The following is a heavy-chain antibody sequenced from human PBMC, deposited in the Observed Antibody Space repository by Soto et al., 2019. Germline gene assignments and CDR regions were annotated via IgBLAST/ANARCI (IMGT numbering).Heavy chain of an antibody. CDR2: IYYSGST. J-gene: IGHJ4*02. CDR1: GGSISSYY. D-gene: IGHD5-12*01. Sequence: SETLSLTCTVSGGSISSYYWSWIRQPPGKGLEWIGYIYYSGSTNYNPSLKSRVTISVDTSKNQFSLKLSSVTAADTAVYYCARAVGYSGYDAAYYFDYWGQGTLVTVSS. CDR3: ARAVGYSGYDAAYYFDY. V-gene: IGHV4-59*01.